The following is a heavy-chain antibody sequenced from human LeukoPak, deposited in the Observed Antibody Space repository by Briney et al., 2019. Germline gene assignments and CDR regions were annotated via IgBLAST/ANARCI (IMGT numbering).Heavy chain of an antibody. D-gene: IGHD4-17*01. V-gene: IGHV3-23*01. J-gene: IGHJ4*02. CDR2: ISNSGDRT. Sequence: GGSLRLSCVASGFTFSSYDMAWVRQAPGKGLEWVFAISNSGDRTFYADSVKGRFTISRDNSKNMVYVQIRSLRAEDTAIYYCAKVLHGDQYVFDYWGQGTLVAVSS. CDR3: AKVLHGDQYVFDY. CDR1: GFTFSSYD.